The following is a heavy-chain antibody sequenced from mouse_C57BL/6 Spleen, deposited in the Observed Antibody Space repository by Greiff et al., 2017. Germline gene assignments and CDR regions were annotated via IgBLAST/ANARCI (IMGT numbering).Heavy chain of an antibody. V-gene: IGHV2-2*01. CDR1: GFSLTSYG. CDR3: ARSYDGYYEGWFAY. D-gene: IGHD2-3*01. CDR2: IWSGGST. Sequence: VMLVESGPGLVQPSQSLSITCTVSGFSLTSYGVHWVRQSPGKGLEWLGVIWSGGSTDYNAAFISRLSISKDNSKSQVFFKMNSLQADDTAIYYCARSYDGYYEGWFAYWGQGTLVTVSA. J-gene: IGHJ3*01.